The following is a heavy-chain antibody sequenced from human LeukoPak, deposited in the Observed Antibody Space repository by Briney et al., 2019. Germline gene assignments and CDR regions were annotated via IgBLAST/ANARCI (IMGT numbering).Heavy chain of an antibody. D-gene: IGHD2-2*01. CDR2: ISAYNGNT. CDR1: GYTFTSYG. CDR3: AREATSGYCSSTSCLVNWFDP. V-gene: IGHV1-18*01. J-gene: IGHJ5*02. Sequence: ASVKVSCKASGYTFTSYGISWVRQAPGQGLEWMGWISAYNGNTNYAQKLQGRVTMTTDTSTSTAYMELRSLRSEDTAVYYCAREATSGYCSSTSCLVNWFDPWGQGTLVTVSS.